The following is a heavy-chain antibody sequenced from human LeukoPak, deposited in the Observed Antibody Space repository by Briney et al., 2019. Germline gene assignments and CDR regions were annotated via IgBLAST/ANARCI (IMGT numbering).Heavy chain of an antibody. D-gene: IGHD6-19*01. V-gene: IGHV3-48*02. J-gene: IGHJ3*02. CDR2: ISSRNFTI. Sequence: GGSLRLSCAASGFTFSAYSMNWVRQAPGKGLDWVSYISSRNFTIYYADSVKGRFTISRDNDKNCLYLEMNSLRDEDTAVYHWERNLIAVAGYDAFDIWGQGTVVTVSS. CDR3: ERNLIAVAGYDAFDI. CDR1: GFTFSAYS.